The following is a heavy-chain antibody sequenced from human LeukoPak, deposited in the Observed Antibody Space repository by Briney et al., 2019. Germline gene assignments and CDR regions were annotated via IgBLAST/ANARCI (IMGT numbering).Heavy chain of an antibody. D-gene: IGHD3-3*01. J-gene: IGHJ4*02. CDR3: AREALNYDFWSGYSYYFDY. V-gene: IGHV3-21*01. CDR2: ISSSSSYI. Sequence: GGSLRLSCAASGFTFSSYSMNWVRQAPGKGLEWVSSISSSSSYIYYADSVKGRFTISRDNAKNSLYLQMNSLRAEDTAVYYCAREALNYDFWSGYSYYFDYWGQGTLVTVSS. CDR1: GFTFSSYS.